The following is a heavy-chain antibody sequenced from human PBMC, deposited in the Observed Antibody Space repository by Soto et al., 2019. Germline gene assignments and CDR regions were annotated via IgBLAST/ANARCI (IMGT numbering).Heavy chain of an antibody. Sequence: GGSLRLSCAASGFTFSSYAMHWVRQAPGKGLEWVAVISYDGSNKYYADSVKGRFTISRDNSKNTLYLQMNSLRAEDTAVYYCARNKYYYDSSGYYLNYWGQGTLVTVSS. CDR1: GFTFSSYA. D-gene: IGHD3-22*01. CDR3: ARNKYYYDSSGYYLNY. J-gene: IGHJ4*02. V-gene: IGHV3-30-3*01. CDR2: ISYDGSNK.